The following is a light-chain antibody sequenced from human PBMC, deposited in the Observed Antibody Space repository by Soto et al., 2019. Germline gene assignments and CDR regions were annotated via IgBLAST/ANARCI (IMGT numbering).Light chain of an antibody. J-gene: IGKJ2*01. CDR1: QSVSSNY. CDR3: QQYGSSPPYT. V-gene: IGKV3-20*01. Sequence: EIVLTQSPGTLSLSPGERATLSCRASQSVSSNYLAWYQQQPGQAPRLLIYGASSRATGIPDRFSGSGSGTDFTLTISRLEPEDFAVYYCQQYGSSPPYTFGQGTKLEI. CDR2: GAS.